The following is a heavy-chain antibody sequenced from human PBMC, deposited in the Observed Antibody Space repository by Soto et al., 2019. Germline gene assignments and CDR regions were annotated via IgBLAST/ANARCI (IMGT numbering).Heavy chain of an antibody. CDR3: ARTHYSMDV. V-gene: IGHV4-34*01. J-gene: IGHJ6*03. Sequence: QVQLLQWGAGLLKPSETLSLTCAVYGGSFSDFHWSWIRQPPGKGLEWIAEINLRGNTNYNPSLKSRVTMSVETSQTQFSLQMTSVTAADTAVYYCARTHYSMDVWDKGTTVTVSS. CDR2: INLRGNT. CDR1: GGSFSDFH.